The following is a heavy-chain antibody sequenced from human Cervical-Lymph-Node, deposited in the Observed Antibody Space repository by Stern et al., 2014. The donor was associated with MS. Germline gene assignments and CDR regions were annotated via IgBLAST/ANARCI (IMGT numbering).Heavy chain of an antibody. D-gene: IGHD6-13*01. CDR1: GFTFSSYT. CDR3: PSRKDLPAVGPAFDS. J-gene: IGHJ4*02. V-gene: IGHV3-21*01. Sequence: EVQLVESGGGLVKPGGSLRLSCAASGFTFSSYTMNWVRQGPGKGLEWNSSTLSNRTSIYYAESAQGRFISSRDNARKQLYLQNNSLRAEDTAVYYCPSRKDLPAVGPAFDSWGQGPLVTVSS. CDR2: TLSNRTSI.